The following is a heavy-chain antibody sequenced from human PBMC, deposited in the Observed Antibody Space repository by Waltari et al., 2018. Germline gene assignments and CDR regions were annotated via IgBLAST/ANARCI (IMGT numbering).Heavy chain of an antibody. Sequence: QVQLVQSGAEVKKPGSSVKVSCKASGGTFSSYAICWVRQAPGQGLEWMGRIIPIFGTANYAQKFQGRVTITADKSTSTAYMELSSLRSEDTAVYYCARDGYYDSSGYYYSGYWGQGTLVTVSS. CDR1: GGTFSSYA. CDR2: IIPIFGTA. V-gene: IGHV1-69*08. D-gene: IGHD3-22*01. J-gene: IGHJ4*02. CDR3: ARDGYYDSSGYYYSGY.